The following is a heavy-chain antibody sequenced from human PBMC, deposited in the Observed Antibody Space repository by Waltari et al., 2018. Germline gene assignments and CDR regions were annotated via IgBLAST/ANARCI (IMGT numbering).Heavy chain of an antibody. Sequence: QLQLQESGPGLVKPSETLSLTCTVSGGSISRSSYYWAWIRQTPAKGLEWIGNSYYGGSSYYNPSLKGRVTISGDTFKNQFSLKVNSVTAADTAVYFCARLDSPMVRGVLFDYWGRGSLVTVSS. CDR3: ARLDSPMVRGVLFDY. CDR2: SYYGGSS. CDR1: GGSISRSSYY. J-gene: IGHJ4*02. D-gene: IGHD3-10*01. V-gene: IGHV4-39*01.